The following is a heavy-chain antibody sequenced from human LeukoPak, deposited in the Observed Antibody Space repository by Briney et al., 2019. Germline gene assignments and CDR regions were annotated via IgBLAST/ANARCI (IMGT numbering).Heavy chain of an antibody. CDR3: AKGGLVVVAADYLDY. V-gene: IGHV3-9*01. Sequence: GGSLRLSCAASGFTFDDYAMHWVRHAPGKGLEWISGISWNSGSIGYADSVKGRFTISRDNAKNSLYLQMNSLRAEDTALYYCAKGGLVVVAADYLDYWGQGTLVTVSS. CDR2: ISWNSGSI. J-gene: IGHJ4*02. D-gene: IGHD2-15*01. CDR1: GFTFDDYA.